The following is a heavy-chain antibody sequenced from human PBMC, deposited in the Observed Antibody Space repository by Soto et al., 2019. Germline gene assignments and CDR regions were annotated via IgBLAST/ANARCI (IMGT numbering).Heavy chain of an antibody. J-gene: IGHJ4*02. CDR3: ASLHRESSFDY. V-gene: IGHV4-39*01. D-gene: IGHD3-10*01. CDR2: IYYSGST. Sequence: SETLSLTCTVSGGSISSSSYYWGWIRQPPGKGLEWIGGIYYSGSTYYNPSLKSRVTISVDTSKNQFSLKLSSVTAADTAVYYCASLHRESSFDYWGQGTLVTVSS. CDR1: GGSISSSSYY.